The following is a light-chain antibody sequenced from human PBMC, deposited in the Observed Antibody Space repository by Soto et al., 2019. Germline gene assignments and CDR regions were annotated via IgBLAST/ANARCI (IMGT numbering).Light chain of an antibody. CDR1: SSNSGAGYD. Sequence: QSVLTQPPSVSGAPGQSVTLSCTGSSSNSGAGYDVHWYQQFPGAAPKLLIYGNSNRPSGVPDRFSGSKSGTSASLAISGLLAEDEADYYCQSYDGSIYFFGRRTKLTVL. CDR2: GNS. V-gene: IGLV1-40*01. CDR3: QSYDGSIYF. J-gene: IGLJ1*01.